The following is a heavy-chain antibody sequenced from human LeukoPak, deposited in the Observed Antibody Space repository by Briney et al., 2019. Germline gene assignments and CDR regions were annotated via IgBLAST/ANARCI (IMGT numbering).Heavy chain of an antibody. CDR2: IYHSGST. V-gene: IGHV4-34*01. J-gene: IGHJ6*03. CDR3: ARQLELIIGGVVENYYYMDV. D-gene: IGHD1-7*01. CDR1: GGSFSGYY. Sequence: NPSETLSLTCAVYGGSFSGYYWSWIRQPPGKGLEWIGEIYHSGSTNYNPSLKSRVTISVDKSKNQFSLKLSSVTAADTAVYYCARQLELIIGGVVENYYYMDVWGKGTTVTVSS.